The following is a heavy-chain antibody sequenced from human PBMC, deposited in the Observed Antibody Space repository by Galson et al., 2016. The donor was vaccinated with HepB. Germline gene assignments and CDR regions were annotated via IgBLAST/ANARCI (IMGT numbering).Heavy chain of an antibody. CDR1: GFTFTKAW. Sequence: SLRLSCAASGFTFTKAWMSWVRQAPGKGLEWVGRIKSKTDAGTTDYAAPVKGRFTISRDDSKNTLYLQMNSLKTEDTAVYYCTATTMTTNNFDYWGQRTLVTVSS. V-gene: IGHV3-15*01. J-gene: IGHJ4*02. CDR3: TATTMTTNNFDY. CDR2: IKSKTDAGTT. D-gene: IGHD4-17*01.